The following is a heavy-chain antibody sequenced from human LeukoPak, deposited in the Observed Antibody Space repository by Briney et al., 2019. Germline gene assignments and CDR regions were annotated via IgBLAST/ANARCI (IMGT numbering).Heavy chain of an antibody. Sequence: SETLSLTCTVSGGSISSYYWGWIRQPPGKGLEWIGSIYYSGSTYYNPSLKSRVTISVDTSKNQFSLKLSSVTAADTAVYYCARLARVYGDYADGFDYWGQGTLVTVSS. V-gene: IGHV4-39*01. D-gene: IGHD4-17*01. CDR2: IYYSGST. CDR1: GGSISSYY. J-gene: IGHJ4*02. CDR3: ARLARVYGDYADGFDY.